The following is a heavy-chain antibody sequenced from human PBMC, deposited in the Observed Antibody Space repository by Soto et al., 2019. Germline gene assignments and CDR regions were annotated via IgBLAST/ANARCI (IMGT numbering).Heavy chain of an antibody. J-gene: IGHJ3*01. V-gene: IGHV3-33*03. Sequence: PGGSLRVSCAASGFSFSSYGMHWVRQAPGKGLDWVAVIWYDGSNKYYAESVKGRFTISRDNSKNTLYLQMNSLTVEDTAVYYCARAQETGSYFDACDVWGQGTRVTV. CDR3: ARAQETGSYFDACDV. CDR1: GFSFSSYG. CDR2: IWYDGSNK. D-gene: IGHD1-26*01.